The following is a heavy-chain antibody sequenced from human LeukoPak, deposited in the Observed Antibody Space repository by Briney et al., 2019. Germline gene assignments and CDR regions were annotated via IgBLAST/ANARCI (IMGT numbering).Heavy chain of an antibody. CDR2: KYYSGST. CDR3: ARGRSYGFDFDS. Sequence: PSETPSLTCAVSGVSINTCCYYWTWIRQPPGEGLEWIGYKYYSGSTRYNSSLRSRLTISLDTSKNQFSLRLTSVTAADTAVYYCARGRSYGFDFDSWGQGTLVIVSS. V-gene: IGHV4-61*01. CDR1: GVSINTCCYY. J-gene: IGHJ4*02. D-gene: IGHD5-18*01.